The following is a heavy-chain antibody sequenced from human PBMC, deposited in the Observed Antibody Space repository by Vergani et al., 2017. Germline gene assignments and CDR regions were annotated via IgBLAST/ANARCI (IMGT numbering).Heavy chain of an antibody. CDR3: AKDGSSWLYYYYYGMDV. V-gene: IGHV3-30*02. Sequence: VQLLESGGGLVQPGGSLRLSCAASGFTFIMHAMSWVRQAPGKGLEWVAFIRYDGSNKYYADSVKGRFTISRDNSKNTLYLQMNSLRAEDTAVYYCAKDGSSWLYYYYYGMDVWGQGTTVTVSS. J-gene: IGHJ6*02. CDR2: IRYDGSNK. CDR1: GFTFIMHA. D-gene: IGHD6-13*01.